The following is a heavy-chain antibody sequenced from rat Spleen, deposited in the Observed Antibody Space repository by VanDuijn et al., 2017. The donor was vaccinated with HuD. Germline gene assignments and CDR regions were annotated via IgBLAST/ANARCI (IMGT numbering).Heavy chain of an antibody. CDR2: ITNSGGST. V-gene: IGHV5S23*01. D-gene: IGHD1-1*01. J-gene: IGHJ4*01. Sequence: EVQLVESGGGLVQPGRSLKLSCAASGFTFSNYYMAWVRQAPTKGLEWVASITNSGGSTYYRDSVKGRFTISRDNAKSTLYLQMDSLRSEDTATYYCTRAKPFVQPYVMDAWGQGASVTVSS. CDR1: GFTFSNYY. CDR3: TRAKPFVQPYVMDA.